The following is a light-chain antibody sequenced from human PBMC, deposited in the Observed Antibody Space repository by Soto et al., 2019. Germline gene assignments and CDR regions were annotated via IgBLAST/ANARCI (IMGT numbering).Light chain of an antibody. V-gene: IGKV3D-15*01. J-gene: IGKJ1*01. CDR2: GAS. CDR3: QQYNNWPPWT. CDR1: QSVSSN. Sequence: EIVMTQSPATLSVSPGERATLSCRASQSVSSNLAWYQQKPGQAPRLLIYGASSRATGIPDRFSGSGYGTEFTLTISSLQSEDFAVYFCQQYNNWPPWTFGQVTKADI.